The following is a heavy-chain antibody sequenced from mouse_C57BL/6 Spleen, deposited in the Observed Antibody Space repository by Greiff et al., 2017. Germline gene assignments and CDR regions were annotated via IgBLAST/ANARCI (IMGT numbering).Heavy chain of an antibody. V-gene: IGHV5-17*01. Sequence: EVQRVESGGGLVKPGGSLKLSCAASGFTFSDYGMHWVRQAPEKGLEWVAYISSGSSTIYYADTVQGRFTISRDNAKNTLFLQMTSLRSEDTAMYYCATYYGYDVGAMDYWGQGTSVTVSS. CDR3: ATYYGYDVGAMDY. CDR2: ISSGSSTI. D-gene: IGHD2-9*01. CDR1: GFTFSDYG. J-gene: IGHJ4*01.